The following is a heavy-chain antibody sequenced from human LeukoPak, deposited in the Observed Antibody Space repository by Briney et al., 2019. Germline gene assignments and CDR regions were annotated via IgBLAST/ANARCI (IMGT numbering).Heavy chain of an antibody. CDR3: ASSDGGGFDP. V-gene: IGHV4-31*03. CDR1: GGSISSGGYY. CDR2: IYYSGST. J-gene: IGHJ5*02. D-gene: IGHD3-16*01. Sequence: SETLSLTCTVSGGSISSGGYYWSWIRQHPGKGLEWIGYIYYSGSTYYNPSLKSRVTISVDTSKNQFSLKLSSVSAADTAVYYCASSDGGGFDPWGQGTLVTVSS.